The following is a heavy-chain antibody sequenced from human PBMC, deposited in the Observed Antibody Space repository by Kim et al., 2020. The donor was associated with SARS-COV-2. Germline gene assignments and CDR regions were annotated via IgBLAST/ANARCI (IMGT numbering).Heavy chain of an antibody. J-gene: IGHJ3*02. V-gene: IGHV4-59*01. Sequence: SETLSLTCTVSGGSISSYYWSWIRQPPGKGLEWIGYIYYSGSTNYNPSLKSRVTISVDTSKNQFSLKLSSVTAADTAVYYCARVRDYIWGSYRDAFDIWGQGTMVTVSS. D-gene: IGHD3-16*02. CDR1: GGSISSYY. CDR2: IYYSGST. CDR3: ARVRDYIWGSYRDAFDI.